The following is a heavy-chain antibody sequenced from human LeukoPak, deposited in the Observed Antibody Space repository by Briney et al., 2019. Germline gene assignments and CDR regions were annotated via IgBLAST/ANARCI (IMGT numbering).Heavy chain of an antibody. CDR2: IRSKANSYAT. D-gene: IGHD4-23*01. V-gene: IGHV3-73*01. Sequence: GGSLRLSCAASGFTFSGSAMHWVRQASGKGLEWVGRIRSKANSYATAYAASVKGRFTISRDDSKNTAYLQMNSLRAEDTAVYYCARRGDGYGGMTARYFQHWGQGTLVTVSS. CDR3: ARRGDGYGGMTARYFQH. CDR1: GFTFSGSA. J-gene: IGHJ1*01.